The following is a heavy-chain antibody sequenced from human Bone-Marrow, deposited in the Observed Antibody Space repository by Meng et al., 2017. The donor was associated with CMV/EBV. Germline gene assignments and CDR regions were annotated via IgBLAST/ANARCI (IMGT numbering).Heavy chain of an antibody. CDR1: GFTFSSYE. V-gene: IGHV3-48*03. Sequence: GGSLRLSCAASGFTFSSYEMNWVRQAPGKGLEWVSYISSSGSTIYYADSVKGRFTISRDNAKNSLYLQMNSLRAEDTAVYYCARDRDDYGDGGRGGGNYWGQGTLVTVSS. J-gene: IGHJ4*02. CDR2: ISSSGSTI. D-gene: IGHD4-17*01. CDR3: ARDRDDYGDGGRGGGNY.